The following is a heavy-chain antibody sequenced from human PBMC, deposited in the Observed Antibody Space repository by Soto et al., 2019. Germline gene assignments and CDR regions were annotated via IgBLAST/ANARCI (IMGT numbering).Heavy chain of an antibody. CDR1: GGSISSYY. CDR2: IYHSGST. Sequence: TSETLSLTCTVSGGSISSYYWSWIRQPPGKGLEWIGYIYHSGSTNYNPSLKSRVTISVDTSKNQFSLKLSSVTAADTAVYYCARGIAAAGTSFDYWGQGTLVTVSS. CDR3: ARGIAAAGTSFDY. V-gene: IGHV4-59*01. J-gene: IGHJ4*02. D-gene: IGHD6-13*01.